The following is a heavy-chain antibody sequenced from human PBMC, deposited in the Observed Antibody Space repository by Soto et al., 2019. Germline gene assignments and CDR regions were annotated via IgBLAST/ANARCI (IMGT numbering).Heavy chain of an antibody. D-gene: IGHD2-8*02. V-gene: IGHV1-18*01. CDR2: ISAYNGNT. J-gene: IGHJ5*02. Sequence: ASVKVSCKASGYTFTSYGISWVRQAPGQGLEWMGWISAYNGNTNYAQKLQGRVTMTTDTSTSTAYMELRSLRSDDTAVYYCARDSLVANIYNWFDPWGQGTLVTVSS. CDR3: ARDSLVANIYNWFDP. CDR1: GYTFTSYG.